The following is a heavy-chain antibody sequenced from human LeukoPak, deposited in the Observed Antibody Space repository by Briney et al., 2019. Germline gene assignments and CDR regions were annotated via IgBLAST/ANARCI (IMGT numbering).Heavy chain of an antibody. D-gene: IGHD3-22*01. V-gene: IGHV3-21*01. CDR2: ISSSSSYI. CDR1: GFTFSSYR. Sequence: KPGGSLRHSCAASGFTFSSYRMNWVRQAPGKGLEWVSCISSSSSYIYYADSVKGRFTISRDTAKNLLYLQMNSLRAEDTAVYYCARDLSSGIGNYFDYWGQGTLVTVSS. CDR3: ARDLSSGIGNYFDY. J-gene: IGHJ4*02.